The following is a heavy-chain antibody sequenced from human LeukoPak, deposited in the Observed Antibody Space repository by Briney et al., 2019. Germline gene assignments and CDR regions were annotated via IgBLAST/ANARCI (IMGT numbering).Heavy chain of an antibody. Sequence: GGSLRLSCAASGFTFSSYAMSWVRQAPGKGLEWVSAISGSGGSTYYADSVKGRFTISRDNSKNSLYLQMNSLRAEDTAVYYCATGPGGGIDYWGQGTLVTVSS. J-gene: IGHJ4*02. CDR1: GFTFSSYA. CDR2: ISGSGGST. D-gene: IGHD1-1*01. CDR3: ATGPGGGIDY. V-gene: IGHV3-23*01.